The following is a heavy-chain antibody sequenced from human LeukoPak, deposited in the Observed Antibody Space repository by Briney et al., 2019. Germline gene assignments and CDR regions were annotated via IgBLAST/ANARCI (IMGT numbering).Heavy chain of an antibody. J-gene: IGHJ4*02. CDR2: ISGSGGNT. CDR3: AKVDPHSSSWYPRY. Sequence: GGSLRLSCAASGITFSSYAMSWVRQAPGKGMEWVSIISGSGGNTVYADSVKGRFTISRDNSKNTLNLQMNSLRAEDTAVYYCAKVDPHSSSWYPRYWGQGTLVTVSS. D-gene: IGHD6-13*01. CDR1: GITFSSYA. V-gene: IGHV3-23*01.